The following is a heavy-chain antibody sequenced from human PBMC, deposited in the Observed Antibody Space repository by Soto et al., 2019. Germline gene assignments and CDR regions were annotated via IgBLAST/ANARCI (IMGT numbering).Heavy chain of an antibody. CDR2: ISSNGGIT. V-gene: IGHV3-64*01. CDR1: GFTFSSYA. Sequence: PGGSLRLSCAASGFTFSSYAMHWVRQAPGKGLEYVSAISSNGGITYYANSVKGRFTISRDNSKNTLYLQMGSLRSEYMALYYCARDFSMVVVAPGYWGQGTLVTVSS. J-gene: IGHJ4*02. CDR3: ARDFSMVVVAPGY. D-gene: IGHD2-15*01.